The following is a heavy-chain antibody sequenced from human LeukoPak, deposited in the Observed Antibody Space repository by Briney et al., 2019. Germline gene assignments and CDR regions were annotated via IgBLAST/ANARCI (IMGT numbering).Heavy chain of an antibody. D-gene: IGHD3-22*01. Sequence: GGSLRLSCAVSGFTFSSYVMSWVRKAPGKGLEWVSSTSGSGSSTYYADSVKDRFTISRDNSKNTVFLQMNSLRAEDTAVYYCARKYYFDSTVATDAFDIWGQGTMVTVSS. J-gene: IGHJ3*02. CDR3: ARKYYFDSTVATDAFDI. CDR1: GFTFSSYV. V-gene: IGHV3-23*01. CDR2: TSGSGSST.